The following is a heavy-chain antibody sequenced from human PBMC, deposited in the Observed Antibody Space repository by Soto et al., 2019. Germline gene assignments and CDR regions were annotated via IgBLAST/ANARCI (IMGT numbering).Heavy chain of an antibody. D-gene: IGHD3-3*01. CDR2: IYYSGST. V-gene: IGHV4-59*01. Sequence: PWWNPALTCTVSGGSISSYYWSCIRHPPGKGLEWIGHIYYSGSTNYNPSLKSRVTISVDTSNNQFSLKLSSVTAADTAVYYCARDMGYDFWSGYRLFGMDVGGQGYMVP. CDR1: GGSISSYY. CDR3: ARDMGYDFWSGYRLFGMDV. J-gene: IGHJ6*02.